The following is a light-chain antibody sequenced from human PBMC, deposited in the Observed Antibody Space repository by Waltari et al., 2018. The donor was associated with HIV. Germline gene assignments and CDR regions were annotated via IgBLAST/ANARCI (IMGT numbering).Light chain of an antibody. CDR2: GAS. CDR1: QSVSSN. J-gene: IGKJ3*01. CDR3: QHYNNWLLT. V-gene: IGKV3-15*01. Sequence: EIVMTQSPATLSVSPGERATLSCRASQSVSSNLAWYQQKPGQAPRLLIYGASTRATGIPASFSGSGSGTDFTLTISSLQSEDFALYYCQHYNNWLLTFGPGTKVDIK.